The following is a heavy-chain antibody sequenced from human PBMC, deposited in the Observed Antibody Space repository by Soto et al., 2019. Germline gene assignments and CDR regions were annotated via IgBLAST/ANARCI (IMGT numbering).Heavy chain of an antibody. J-gene: IGHJ4*02. V-gene: IGHV4-59*08. CDR1: GGSISSYY. D-gene: IGHD4-17*01. CDR2: IYYSGST. CDR3: ARRYGVYFDY. Sequence: QVRLQESPPELVKPSETLFVTCTVSGGSISSYYWSWIRQPPGKGLEWNGYIYYSGSTNYNPSLKSRVTITVDTSKNQSALKLSSVTAADTAVYYCARRYGVYFDYWAQETLVTFSS.